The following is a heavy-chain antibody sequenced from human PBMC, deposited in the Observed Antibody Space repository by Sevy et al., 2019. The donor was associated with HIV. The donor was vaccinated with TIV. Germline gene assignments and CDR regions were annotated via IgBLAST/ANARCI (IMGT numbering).Heavy chain of an antibody. J-gene: IGHJ5*01. CDR1: GFTFSYYD. Sequence: GGSLRLSCAASGFTFSYYDMNWVRQAPGKGLEWVSSISSAGSYIKYGDSVKDRFTISRDNAKNSLYLQMNSLRAEDTAVYFCARNLDYYDTSAFYSWGQGTPVTVSS. CDR3: ARNLDYYDTSAFYS. D-gene: IGHD3-22*01. V-gene: IGHV3-21*01. CDR2: ISSAGSYI.